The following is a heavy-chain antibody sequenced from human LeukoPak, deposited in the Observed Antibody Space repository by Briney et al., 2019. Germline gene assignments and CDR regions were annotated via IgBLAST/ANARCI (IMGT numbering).Heavy chain of an antibody. CDR2: IIPIFGTA. CDR1: GGTFSSYA. Sequence: ASVKVSCKASGGTFSSYAISWVRQAPGQGLEWMGRIIPIFGTANYAQKFPGRVTITTDESTSTAYMELSSLRSEDTAVYYCSRGGVAATRLATLSWFDPWGQGTLVTVSS. CDR3: SRGGVAATRLATLSWFDP. J-gene: IGHJ5*02. D-gene: IGHD2-15*01. V-gene: IGHV1-69*05.